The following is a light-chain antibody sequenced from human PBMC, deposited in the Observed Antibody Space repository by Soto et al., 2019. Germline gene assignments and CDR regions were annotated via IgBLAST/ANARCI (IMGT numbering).Light chain of an antibody. Sequence: DIQMTQSPSSLSASVGDRVTITCRASQGIINYLAWYQQKPGKVPKLLIYAASTLQSGVPSRFIDSGSGTDFTLTISNLQPEDVATYYCQKYNSAPRTFGPGTKVEIK. CDR1: QGIINY. CDR2: AAS. CDR3: QKYNSAPRT. J-gene: IGKJ1*01. V-gene: IGKV1-27*01.